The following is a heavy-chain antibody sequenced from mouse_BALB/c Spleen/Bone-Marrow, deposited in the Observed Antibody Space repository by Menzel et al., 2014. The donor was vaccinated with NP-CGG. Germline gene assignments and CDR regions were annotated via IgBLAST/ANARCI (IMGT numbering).Heavy chain of an antibody. CDR1: GLTFSSYG. V-gene: IGHV5-6-3*01. Sequence: EVKLMESGGGLVQPGGSLKLSCAASGLTFSSYGMSWVRQTPDKRLELVATINTNGGNTYYPDSVKGRFTISRDNAKNTLYLQMSSLKSEDTAMYYCARGLDYWGQGTTLTVSS. CDR2: INTNGGNT. J-gene: IGHJ2*01. CDR3: ARGLDY.